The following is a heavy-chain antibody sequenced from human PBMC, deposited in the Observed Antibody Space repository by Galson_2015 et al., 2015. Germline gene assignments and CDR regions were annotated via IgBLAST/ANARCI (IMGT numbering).Heavy chain of an antibody. CDR2: ISSTSSTI. CDR1: GFTFSTHA. CDR3: ARELGYCTGGSRRSSRAFDL. Sequence: SLRLSCAASGFTFSTHAMNWLRQAPGKGLEWISYISSTSSTIYYADSVKGRFTFSRDTVKNSLSLQMNSLRDEDTAVYYCARELGYCTGGSRRSSRAFDLWGQGTMVTVSS. D-gene: IGHD2-8*02. J-gene: IGHJ3*01. V-gene: IGHV3-48*02.